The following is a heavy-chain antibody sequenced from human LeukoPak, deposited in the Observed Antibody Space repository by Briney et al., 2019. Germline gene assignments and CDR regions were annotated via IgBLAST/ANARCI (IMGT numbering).Heavy chain of an antibody. D-gene: IGHD3-22*01. V-gene: IGHV3-49*04. CDR3: CSVRDSSAYYHSGVDY. CDR1: GFTFGYYA. J-gene: IGHJ4*02. Sequence: GGSLTLSCTTSGFTFGYYAISWVRQAPGKGLEWVGFIRSKAYRGTAQYAASVKGRFTISRDDSKSITYLQTNSLETEDTAVYYCCSVRDSSAYYHSGVDYWGQGTLVTVSS. CDR2: IRSKAYRGTA.